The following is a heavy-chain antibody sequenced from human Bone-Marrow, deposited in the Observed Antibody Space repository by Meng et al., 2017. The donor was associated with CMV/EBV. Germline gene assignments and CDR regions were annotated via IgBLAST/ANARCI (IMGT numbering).Heavy chain of an antibody. Sequence: SETLSLTCAVYGGSFSGYYWSWIRQPPGKGLEWIGEINHSGSTNYNPSLKSRVTISVDTSKNQFSLKLSSVTAADTAVYYCARGRRSGSYFFYYGMDVWGQGTTVTFSS. V-gene: IGHV4-34*01. CDR3: ARGRRSGSYFFYYGMDV. CDR1: GGSFSGYY. CDR2: INHSGST. D-gene: IGHD1-26*01. J-gene: IGHJ6*02.